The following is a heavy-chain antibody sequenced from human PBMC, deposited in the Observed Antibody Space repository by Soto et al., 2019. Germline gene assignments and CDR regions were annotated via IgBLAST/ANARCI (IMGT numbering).Heavy chain of an antibody. CDR3: ARSPSSGWHNYYYYGMDV. V-gene: IGHV1-8*01. CDR2: MNPNSGNT. Sequence: ASVKVSCKASGYTFTSYDINWVRQATGQGLEWMGWMNPNSGNTGYAQKFQGRVTMTRNTSISPAYMELSSLRSEDTAVYYCARSPSSGWHNYYYYGMDVWGQGTTVTVSS. D-gene: IGHD6-19*01. CDR1: GYTFTSYD. J-gene: IGHJ6*02.